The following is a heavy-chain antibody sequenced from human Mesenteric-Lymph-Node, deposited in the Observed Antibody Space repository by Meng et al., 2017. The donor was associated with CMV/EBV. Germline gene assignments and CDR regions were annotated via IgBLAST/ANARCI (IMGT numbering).Heavy chain of an antibody. J-gene: IGHJ3*02. CDR3: ARDDAVTGTFDI. V-gene: IGHV3-21*01. Sequence: GGSLRLSCPASGFTFSSYSMNWVRQAPGKGLEWVSSISSSGSYIFYADSVKGRFTISRDNAKNSLYLQMNSLRAEDTAVYYCARDDAVTGTFDIWGQGAMVTVSS. D-gene: IGHD4-17*01. CDR1: GFTFSSYS. CDR2: ISSSGSYI.